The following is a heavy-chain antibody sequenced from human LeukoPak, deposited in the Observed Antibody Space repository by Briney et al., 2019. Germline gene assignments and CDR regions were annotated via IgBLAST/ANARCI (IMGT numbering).Heavy chain of an antibody. CDR3: ARDFCSGGSCYRWFDP. CDR1: GGTFSSYA. CDR2: IIPILGIA. Sequence: GASVKVSCKASGGTFSSYAISWVRQAPGQGLEWMGRIIPILGIANYAQKFQGRVTTTADKSTSTAYMELSSLRSEDTAVYYCARDFCSGGSCYRWFDPWGQGTLVTVSS. J-gene: IGHJ5*02. V-gene: IGHV1-69*04. D-gene: IGHD2-15*01.